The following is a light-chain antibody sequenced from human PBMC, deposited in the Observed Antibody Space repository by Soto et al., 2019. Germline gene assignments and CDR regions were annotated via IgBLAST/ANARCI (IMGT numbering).Light chain of an antibody. J-gene: IGKJ4*01. Sequence: EIVLTQSPVTLSLSPGERATLSCRASQSVSSSYLAWYQQKPGQAPRLLIYGASSRATGIPDRFSGSGSGTDFTLIISRLEPEDFAVYYCQQYGSSVLTFGGGTKVDIK. V-gene: IGKV3-20*01. CDR1: QSVSSSY. CDR2: GAS. CDR3: QQYGSSVLT.